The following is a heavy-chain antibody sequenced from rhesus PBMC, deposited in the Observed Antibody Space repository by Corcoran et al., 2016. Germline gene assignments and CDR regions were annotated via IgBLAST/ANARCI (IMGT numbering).Heavy chain of an antibody. J-gene: IGHJ5-1*01. V-gene: IGHV4S19*01. Sequence: QVQLQESGPGLVKPSETLSLTCAVSGGSISSSNWWSWIRQPPGKGLEWIWYISGSSGSPSYNPSLKSRVTISKDTSKNQFSLKLSSVTAADTAVYYCARDPRYCSGGVCYLRFDVWGPGVLVTVSS. CDR3: ARDPRYCSGGVCYLRFDV. CDR2: ISGSSGSP. CDR1: GGSISSSNW. D-gene: IGHD2-8*01.